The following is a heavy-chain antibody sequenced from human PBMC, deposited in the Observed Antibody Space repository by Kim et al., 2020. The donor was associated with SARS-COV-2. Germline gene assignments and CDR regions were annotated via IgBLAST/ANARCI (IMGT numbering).Heavy chain of an antibody. CDR3: ARDTRSGWYFDL. J-gene: IGHJ2*01. V-gene: IGHV4-4*07. Sequence: NYNPSLKSRVTMSEDMSKNQFSLQLSSVTAADTAVYYCARDTRSGWYFDLWGRGTLVTVSS.